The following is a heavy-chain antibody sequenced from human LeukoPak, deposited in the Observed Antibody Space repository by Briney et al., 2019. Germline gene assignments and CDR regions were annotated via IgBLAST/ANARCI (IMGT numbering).Heavy chain of an antibody. D-gene: IGHD2-15*01. V-gene: IGHV3-21*01. CDR1: GFSLSIDD. Sequence: GGSLRLSCAASGFSLSIDDMVWDRQAPGKGLEWIASTGLSSSYIGYADSVKGRFTISRDNGENSVYLQMNSLRAEDTAVYFCARERSYCSGATCSLDLWGQGTLVTVSS. J-gene: IGHJ5*02. CDR2: TGLSSSYI. CDR3: ARERSYCSGATCSLDL.